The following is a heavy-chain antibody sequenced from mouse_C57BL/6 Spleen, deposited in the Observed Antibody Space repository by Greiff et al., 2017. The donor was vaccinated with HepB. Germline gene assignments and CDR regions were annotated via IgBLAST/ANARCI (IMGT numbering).Heavy chain of an antibody. V-gene: IGHV1-69*01. Sequence: VQLQQPGAELVMPGASVKLSCKASGYTFTSYWMHWVKQRPGQGLEWIGEIDPSDSYTNYNQKFKGKSTLTVDKSSSTAYMQLSSLTSEDSAVYYCARSGSNYPFAYWCQGTLVTVSA. D-gene: IGHD2-5*01. J-gene: IGHJ3*01. CDR1: GYTFTSYW. CDR3: ARSGSNYPFAY. CDR2: IDPSDSYT.